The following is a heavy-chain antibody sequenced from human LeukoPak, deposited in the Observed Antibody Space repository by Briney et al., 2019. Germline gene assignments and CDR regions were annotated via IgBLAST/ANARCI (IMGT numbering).Heavy chain of an antibody. CDR1: GYSFSNYW. CDR2: IYPGDSDT. Sequence: GESLKISCKGSGYSFSNYWIAWVRQMPGKGLEWMGIIYPGDSDTRYSQPFQGQVTISADKSISTAYLQWSSLKVSDTAMYYCASGLSDMLTGYYRVNWFDPWGQGTLVTVSS. CDR3: ASGLSDMLTGYYRVNWFDP. J-gene: IGHJ5*02. D-gene: IGHD3-9*01. V-gene: IGHV5-51*01.